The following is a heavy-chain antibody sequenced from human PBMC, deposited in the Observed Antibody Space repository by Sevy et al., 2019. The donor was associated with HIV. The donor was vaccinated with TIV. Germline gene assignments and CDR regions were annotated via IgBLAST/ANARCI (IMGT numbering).Heavy chain of an antibody. Sequence: ASVKVSCKASGYTFTNYAISWVRQAPGQGLEWMGWISGYNGNTNYAQNLQGRVTMTTDPSTSTAYMELRSLRSDDTAVYYCARAIFGVVIDDVWGQGTTVTVSS. CDR3: ARAIFGVVIDDV. CDR2: ISGYNGNT. CDR1: GYTFTNYA. V-gene: IGHV1-18*01. D-gene: IGHD3-3*01. J-gene: IGHJ6*02.